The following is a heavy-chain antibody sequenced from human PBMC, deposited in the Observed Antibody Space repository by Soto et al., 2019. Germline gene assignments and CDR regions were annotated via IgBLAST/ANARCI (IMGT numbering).Heavy chain of an antibody. D-gene: IGHD3-3*01. V-gene: IGHV3-23*01. CDR1: GFTFSTYA. J-gene: IGHJ4*02. CDR3: GKGTDFWSGSMPHDLDS. Sequence: EVQLLESGGDLVQPGGSLRLSCAASGFTFSTYAMSWVRQAPGKGLEWVSGISTSGARTYDADSVKGRFTISRDNSKNTMYLQMNSLRAEDTAVYYCGKGTDFWSGSMPHDLDSWGQGTLGTVSA. CDR2: ISTSGART.